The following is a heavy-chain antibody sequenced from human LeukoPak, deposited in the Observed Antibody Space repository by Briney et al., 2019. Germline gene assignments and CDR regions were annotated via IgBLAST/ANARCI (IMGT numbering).Heavy chain of an antibody. Sequence: GGSLRLSCAASGFTFSNYGMSWVRQAPGKGLEWASSISGSDGGTYYADSVKGRFTISRDNSKNTLYLQMSSLRAEDTAVYYCAKDQWEALYWGQGTLVTVSS. CDR3: AKDQWEALY. D-gene: IGHD1-26*01. J-gene: IGHJ4*02. CDR2: ISGSDGGT. CDR1: GFTFSNYG. V-gene: IGHV3-23*01.